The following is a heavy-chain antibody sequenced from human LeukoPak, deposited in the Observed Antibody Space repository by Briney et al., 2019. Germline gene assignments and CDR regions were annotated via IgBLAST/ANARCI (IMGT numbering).Heavy chain of an antibody. D-gene: IGHD2-2*01. CDR1: GFTFKNHA. J-gene: IGHJ4*02. V-gene: IGHV3-23*01. CDR2: ILASGGGDST. CDR3: AKDGPWRPAVE. Sequence: PGGSLRLSCAASGFTFKNHAMSWVRQAPGKGLEWVSAILASGGGDSTYTADSMKGRFTISRDNSKDMLYLQIDSLRAEDTAIYFCAKDGPWRPAVEWGQGVLLTVSS.